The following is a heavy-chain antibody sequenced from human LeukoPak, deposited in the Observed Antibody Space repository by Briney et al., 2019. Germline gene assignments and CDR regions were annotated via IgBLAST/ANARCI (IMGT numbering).Heavy chain of an antibody. Sequence: GGSLRLSCAASGFTFDDYTMHWVRQAPGKGLEWVSLLSWDGGSTYYADSVKGRFTISRDNSKNSLYLQMNSLRTEDTALYYCAKVDTAMVTSVSGAFDIWGQGTMVTVSS. V-gene: IGHV3-43*01. CDR3: AKVDTAMVTSVSGAFDI. CDR1: GFTFDDYT. J-gene: IGHJ3*02. CDR2: LSWDGGST. D-gene: IGHD5-18*01.